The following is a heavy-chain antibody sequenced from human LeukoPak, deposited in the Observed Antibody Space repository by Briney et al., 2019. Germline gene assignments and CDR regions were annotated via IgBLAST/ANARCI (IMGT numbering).Heavy chain of an antibody. D-gene: IGHD3/OR15-3a*01. CDR3: ARRIFGLYYFDY. CDR2: VYYSGSA. J-gene: IGHJ4*02. V-gene: IGHV4-39*01. Sequence: SETLSLTCTVSGGSISSYYWGWIRQPPGKGLEWVGTVYYSGSAYYNPSLKSRVTISVDTSKNQFSLKLRSVTAADTAVYYCARRIFGLYYFDYWGQGSLVTVSS. CDR1: GGSISSYY.